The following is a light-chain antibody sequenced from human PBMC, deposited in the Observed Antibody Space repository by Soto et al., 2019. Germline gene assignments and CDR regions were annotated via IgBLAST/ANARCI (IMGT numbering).Light chain of an antibody. CDR3: QQYNNWPWT. CDR2: GAS. V-gene: IGKV3-15*01. CDR1: QSISDT. J-gene: IGKJ1*01. Sequence: EVMMTQPQATLSFSQWGIATLSCRASQSISDTLAWYQQKPGQAPRLLIHGASTRATGFPARFSGSGSGTDFTLTISSLQSEDFAVYYCQQYNNWPWTFGQRSIVDVK.